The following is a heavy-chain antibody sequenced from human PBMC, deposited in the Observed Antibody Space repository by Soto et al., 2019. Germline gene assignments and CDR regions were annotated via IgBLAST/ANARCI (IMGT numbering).Heavy chain of an antibody. CDR1: GFTFSSYA. CDR2: ISYDGSNK. Sequence: QVQLVESGGGVVQPGRSLRLSCAASGFTFSSYAMHWVRQAPGKGLEWVAVISYDGSNKYYADSVKGRFTISRDNSKNTLYLQMNGLRAEDTAVYYCATTPRGSSSWGDAFDIWGQGTMVTVSS. V-gene: IGHV3-30-3*01. J-gene: IGHJ3*02. CDR3: ATTPRGSSSWGDAFDI. D-gene: IGHD6-13*01.